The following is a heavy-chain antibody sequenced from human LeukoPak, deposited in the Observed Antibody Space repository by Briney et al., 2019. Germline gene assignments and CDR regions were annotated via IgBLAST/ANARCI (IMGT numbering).Heavy chain of an antibody. J-gene: IGHJ6*03. CDR2: FDPENGET. Sequence: ASVKVSCKASGGTFSSYAISWVRQAPGKGLEWMGGFDPENGETIYAQEFQGRLTVTEDTSTDTAYMELSGLKSEDTAVYYCAGLRSNYFYYYMDVWGKGTTVTVSS. CDR3: AGLRSNYFYYYMDV. V-gene: IGHV1-24*01. D-gene: IGHD3-10*01. CDR1: GGTFSSYA.